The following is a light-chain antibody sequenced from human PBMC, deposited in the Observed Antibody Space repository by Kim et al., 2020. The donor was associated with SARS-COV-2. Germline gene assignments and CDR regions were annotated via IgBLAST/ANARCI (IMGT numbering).Light chain of an antibody. CDR1: QSLVYSDGNTY. J-gene: IGKJ3*01. CDR2: MVS. CDR3: MQATYLPST. V-gene: IGKV2-30*01. Sequence: DVVMTQSTLSLPVTLGQPASISCRSSQSLVYSDGNTYLNWFHQRPGQSPRRLIYMVSNRDSGVPDRFSGSGSGDSFTLRISRVESADAGVYFCMQATYLPSTFGPGTKIDIK.